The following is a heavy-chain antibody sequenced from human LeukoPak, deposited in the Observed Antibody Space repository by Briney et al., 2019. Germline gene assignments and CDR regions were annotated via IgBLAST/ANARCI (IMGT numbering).Heavy chain of an antibody. Sequence: TPSETLSLTCTVSGGSISSYYWTWIQQPPGKAVEWIGYIYYSGSTSYNPSLKSRVTISVDTSKNQFSLKLNSVTAADTAVYYCARFEGYDFLTGYAYYFDYWGQGTLVTVSS. D-gene: IGHD3-9*01. V-gene: IGHV4-59*01. J-gene: IGHJ4*02. CDR2: IYYSGST. CDR1: GGSISSYY. CDR3: ARFEGYDFLTGYAYYFDY.